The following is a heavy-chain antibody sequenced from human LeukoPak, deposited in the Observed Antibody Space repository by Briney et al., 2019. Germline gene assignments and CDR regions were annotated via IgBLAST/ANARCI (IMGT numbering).Heavy chain of an antibody. CDR1: GFTFSSYS. J-gene: IGHJ4*02. D-gene: IGHD3-3*01. V-gene: IGHV3-7*01. CDR2: IKQDGSEK. CDR3: ARDGDFTGVDY. Sequence: PGGSLRLSCAASGFTFSSYSMNWVRQAPGKGLEWVANIKQDGSEKYYVDSVKGRFTISRDNAKNSLYLQMNSLRAEDTAVYYCARDGDFTGVDYWGQGTLVTVSS.